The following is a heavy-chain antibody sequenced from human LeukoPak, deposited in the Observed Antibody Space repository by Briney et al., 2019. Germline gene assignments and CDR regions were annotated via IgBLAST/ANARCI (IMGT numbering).Heavy chain of an antibody. CDR3: AREGYYYDSSGYRRYAFDI. CDR2: ISGSGGST. D-gene: IGHD3-22*01. J-gene: IGHJ3*02. Sequence: GGSLRLSCAASGFTFSDYYMSWIRQSPGKGLEWVSAISGSGGSTYYADSVKGRFTISRDNSKNTLYLQMDSLRAEDTAVYYCAREGYYYDSSGYRRYAFDIWGQGTMVTVSS. CDR1: GFTFSDYY. V-gene: IGHV3-23*01.